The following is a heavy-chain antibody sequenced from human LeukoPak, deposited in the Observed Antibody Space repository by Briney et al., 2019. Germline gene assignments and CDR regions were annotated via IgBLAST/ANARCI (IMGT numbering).Heavy chain of an antibody. CDR3: ARSDSSSWYDDAFDI. J-gene: IGHJ3*02. Sequence: PSETLSLTCTVSGGSISSYYWSWIRQPAGKGLEWIGRIYTSGSTNYNPSLKSRVTMSVDTYKNQFSLKLSSVTAADTAVYYCARSDSSSWYDDAFDIWGQGTMVTVSS. CDR2: IYTSGST. D-gene: IGHD6-13*01. CDR1: GGSISSYY. V-gene: IGHV4-4*07.